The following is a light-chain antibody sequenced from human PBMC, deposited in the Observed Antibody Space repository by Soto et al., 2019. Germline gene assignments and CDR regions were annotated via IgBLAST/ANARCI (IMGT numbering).Light chain of an antibody. Sequence: QTVVTQSPSASASLGASVKLTCTLSSGHISYAIAWHQQQPEKGPRYLMKLNSDGSHSKGDGIPDRFSGSSSGAERYLTISSLQSEDEADYYCQTWGTGIHYVFGTGTKLTVL. CDR1: SGHISYA. CDR3: QTWGTGIHYV. J-gene: IGLJ1*01. CDR2: LNSDGSH. V-gene: IGLV4-69*01.